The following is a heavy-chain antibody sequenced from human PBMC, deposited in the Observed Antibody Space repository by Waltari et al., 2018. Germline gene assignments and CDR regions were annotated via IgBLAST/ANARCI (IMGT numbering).Heavy chain of an antibody. Sequence: EVQLVESGGGLVKPGGSLRLSCAASGFTFSSYSMNWVRQAPGKGLEWVSSISSSSSYIYYADSVKXRFTISRDNAKNSLYLQMNSLRAEDTAVYYCASGSKWSSYYFDYWGQGTXVTVSS. CDR3: ASGSKWSSYYFDY. V-gene: IGHV3-21*01. D-gene: IGHD1-26*01. J-gene: IGHJ4*02. CDR2: ISSSSSYI. CDR1: GFTFSSYS.